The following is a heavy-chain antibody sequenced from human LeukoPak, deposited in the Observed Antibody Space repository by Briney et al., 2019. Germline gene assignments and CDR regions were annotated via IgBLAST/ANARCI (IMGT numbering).Heavy chain of an antibody. Sequence: KPSETLSLTCAVYGGSFSGYYWSWIRQPPGKGLEWIGSIYYSGSTYYNPSLKSRVTISVDTSKNQFSLKLSSVTAADTAVYYCARRKRGYAAMVNAFDIWGQGTMVTVSS. D-gene: IGHD5-18*01. CDR1: GGSFSGYY. V-gene: IGHV4-34*01. CDR3: ARRKRGYAAMVNAFDI. CDR2: IYYSGST. J-gene: IGHJ3*02.